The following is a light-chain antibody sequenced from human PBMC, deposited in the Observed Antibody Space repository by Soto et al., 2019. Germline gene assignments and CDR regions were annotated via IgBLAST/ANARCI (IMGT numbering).Light chain of an antibody. CDR3: QQYYTTPWT. V-gene: IGKV4-1*01. CDR2: WAS. Sequence: DIVMTQSPDSLAVSLGERATINCKSSQSVLYSSNNKNYLAWYQQEPGQPPKALIYWASTRESGVPDRFSGSASGTDFTLTISSLQAEDVAVYYCQQYYTTPWTFGQGTKVEIK. CDR1: QSVLYSSNNKNY. J-gene: IGKJ1*01.